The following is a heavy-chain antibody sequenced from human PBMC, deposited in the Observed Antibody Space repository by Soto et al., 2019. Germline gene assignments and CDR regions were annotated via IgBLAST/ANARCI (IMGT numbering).Heavy chain of an antibody. D-gene: IGHD6-19*01. CDR3: ARGEEQWLVTWSGGYYYGMDV. J-gene: IGHJ6*02. V-gene: IGHV1-69*13. Sequence: ASVKVSCKASGGTFSSYAISWVRQAPGQGLEWMGGIIPIFGTANYAQKFQGRVTITADESTSTAYMELSSLRSEDTAVYYCARGEEQWLVTWSGGYYYGMDVWGQGTTVTVSS. CDR2: IIPIFGTA. CDR1: GGTFSSYA.